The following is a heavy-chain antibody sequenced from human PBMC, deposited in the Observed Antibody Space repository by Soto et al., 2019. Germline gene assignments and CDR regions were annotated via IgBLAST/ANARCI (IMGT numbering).Heavy chain of an antibody. CDR1: GFTFSSYG. CDR3: AKDHLETTVTTPSY. J-gene: IGHJ4*02. D-gene: IGHD4-17*01. CDR2: ISYDGNNK. Sequence: QVQLVECGGGVVQPGRSLRLSCAASGFTFSSYGMHWVRQAPGKGLEWVAVISYDGNNKYYADSVKGRFTISRDNFKNTLYLQMDSLRAEDTAMYYCAKDHLETTVTTPSYWGQGTLVTVSS. V-gene: IGHV3-30*18.